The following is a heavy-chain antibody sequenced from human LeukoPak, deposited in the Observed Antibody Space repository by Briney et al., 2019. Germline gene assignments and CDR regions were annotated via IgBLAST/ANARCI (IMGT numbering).Heavy chain of an antibody. CDR3: ASLVDGDYFDY. J-gene: IGHJ4*02. V-gene: IGHV1-69*05. Sequence: SVKVSCKASGGTFSSYAISGVRQAPGQGLEWMGGIHPIFGTGNYAQKFQGRVTITTDESTRTPYMALSSLRAEDTDVYYCASLVDGDYFDYWRQGTLVSVSS. CDR2: IHPIFGTG. D-gene: IGHD2-15*01. CDR1: GGTFSSYA.